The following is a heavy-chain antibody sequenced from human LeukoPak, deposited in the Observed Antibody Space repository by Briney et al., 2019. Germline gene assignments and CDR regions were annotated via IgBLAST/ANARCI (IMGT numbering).Heavy chain of an antibody. CDR3: ARSAPNVYCSSTSCYTGRGVNWFDP. J-gene: IGHJ5*02. Sequence: GESLKISCKGSGYSFTSYWIGWVRQMPGKGLEWMGIIHPGDSDTRYSPSFQGQVTISADKSISTAYLQWSSLKASDTAMYYCARSAPNVYCSSTSCYTGRGVNWFDPWGQGTLVTFSS. D-gene: IGHD2-2*02. CDR1: GYSFTSYW. CDR2: IHPGDSDT. V-gene: IGHV5-51*01.